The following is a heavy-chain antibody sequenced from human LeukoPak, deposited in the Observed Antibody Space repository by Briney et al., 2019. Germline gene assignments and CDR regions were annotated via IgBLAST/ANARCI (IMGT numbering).Heavy chain of an antibody. V-gene: IGHV3-30*18. D-gene: IGHD3-10*01. CDR3: AKTYYYGSGSYPIGAFDI. J-gene: IGHJ3*02. CDR2: ISYDGTNK. Sequence: PGGSLRLSCAASDFTFSDYGMHWVRQAPGKGLEWVALISYDGTNKYYTDSVRGRFNISRDNSKNTLYLQVNSLRAEDTAVYYCAKTYYYGSGSYPIGAFDIWGQGTMVTVSS. CDR1: DFTFSDYG.